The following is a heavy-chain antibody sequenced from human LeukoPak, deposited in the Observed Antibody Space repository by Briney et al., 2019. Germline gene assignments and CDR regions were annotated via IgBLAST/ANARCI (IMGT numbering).Heavy chain of an antibody. CDR1: GYSISSGYY. D-gene: IGHD3-22*01. CDR3: AAKVLVINYYFDY. Sequence: PSETLSLTCTVSGYSISSGYYWGWIRPPPGKGLEWIGSVYHSGSTYYNPSLKSRVNISVDTSKNQFSLKLSSVTAADTAVYYCAAKVLVINYYFDYWGQGSLVTVSS. J-gene: IGHJ4*02. V-gene: IGHV4-38-2*02. CDR2: VYHSGST.